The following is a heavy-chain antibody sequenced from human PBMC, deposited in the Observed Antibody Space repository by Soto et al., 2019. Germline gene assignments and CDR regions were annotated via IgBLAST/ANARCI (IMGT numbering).Heavy chain of an antibody. V-gene: IGHV3-15*01. CDR1: GFTFESYG. CDR3: TTLSYLYYDGMDV. D-gene: IGHD2-2*01. Sequence: GGSLSLSCTASGFTFESYGMNWVRQGPGKGLEWLGRIKSKVDGGTADYVAATKGRFSISRDDLKNMLYLQMNSLKPDDTAVYYCTTLSYLYYDGMDVWGQGTTVTVSS. CDR2: IKSKVDGGTA. J-gene: IGHJ6*02.